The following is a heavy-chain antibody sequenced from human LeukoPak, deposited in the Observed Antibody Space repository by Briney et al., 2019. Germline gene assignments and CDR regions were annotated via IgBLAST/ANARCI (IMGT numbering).Heavy chain of an antibody. Sequence: SENLSLTCAVYGGSFCGYYWSWIRQPPGKGLEWIGEINHRGSTNYNPYLKSRVTIPVDTSKNQFSLRLRAVTAADTAVYYCARGRGYGPYFDYWGQGTLVTVSS. CDR1: GGSFCGYY. J-gene: IGHJ4*02. D-gene: IGHD5-18*01. CDR2: INHRGST. V-gene: IGHV4-34*01. CDR3: ARGRGYGPYFDY.